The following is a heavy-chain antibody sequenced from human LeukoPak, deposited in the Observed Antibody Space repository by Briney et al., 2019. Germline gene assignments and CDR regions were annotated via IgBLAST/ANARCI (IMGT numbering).Heavy chain of an antibody. D-gene: IGHD3-9*01. V-gene: IGHV1-24*01. J-gene: IGHJ4*02. Sequence: ASVKVSCKVSGYSFNDLSVHWVRQAPGKGLQWMGGYDPEYGDTIYAQNFQGRLTMTEDTSTATAFMEVSSLRSEDTAVYYCTAVSLLRGYDALTFYSYPNYFDFWGQGTLVTVSS. CDR2: YDPEYGDT. CDR1: GYSFNDLS. CDR3: TAVSLLRGYDALTFYSYPNYFDF.